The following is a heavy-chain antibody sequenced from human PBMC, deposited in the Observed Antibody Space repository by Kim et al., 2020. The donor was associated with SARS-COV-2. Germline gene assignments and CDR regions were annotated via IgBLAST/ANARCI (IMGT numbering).Heavy chain of an antibody. D-gene: IGHD3-10*01. J-gene: IGHJ4*02. CDR3: ACGDHFDY. V-gene: IGHV3-7*01. CDR2: GSKA. Sequence: GSKAYYGDSVKGRFTISRDNARNSLFLQMNSVSADDTAVDYCACGDHFDYWGQGTLVTVSS.